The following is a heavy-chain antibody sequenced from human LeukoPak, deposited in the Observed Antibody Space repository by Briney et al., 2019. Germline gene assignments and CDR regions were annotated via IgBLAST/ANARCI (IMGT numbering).Heavy chain of an antibody. D-gene: IGHD5-18*01. CDR3: AKGIQLWFHSIDY. J-gene: IGHJ4*02. CDR1: GFTFSSYG. Sequence: PGGSLRLPCAASGFTFSSYGMSWVRQAPGKGLEWVSAISGSGGSTYYADSVKGRFTISRDNSKNTLYLQMNSLRAEDTAVYYCAKGIQLWFHSIDYWGQGTLVTVSS. V-gene: IGHV3-23*01. CDR2: ISGSGGST.